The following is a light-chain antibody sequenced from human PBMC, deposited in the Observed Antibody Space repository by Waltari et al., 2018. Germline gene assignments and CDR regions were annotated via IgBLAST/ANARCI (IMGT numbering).Light chain of an antibody. V-gene: IGLV2-14*03. J-gene: IGLJ2*01. CDR3: SSSTFTTLI. Sequence: QSALTQPRSVSGSPGQSITISCTGTSSDVGAYDYVSWYQQHPGKAPKLMIYDVSSRPSGVFNRFSCSKSCNTASLTISGLQTEDEADYYCSSSTFTTLIFGGLTKLTVL. CDR2: DVS. CDR1: SSDVGAYDY.